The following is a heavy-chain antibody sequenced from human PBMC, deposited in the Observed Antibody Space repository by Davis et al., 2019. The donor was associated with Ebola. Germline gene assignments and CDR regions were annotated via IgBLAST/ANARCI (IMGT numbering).Heavy chain of an antibody. CDR2: ISYDGSNK. Sequence: GESLKISCAASGFTFSSYGMHWVRQAPGKGLEWVAVISYDGSNKYYADSVKGRVTISRDDSRNTVYLQMNSLRGEDTAVYYCAKDRAPSTVSAIVYYYYGMDVWGQGTTVTVSS. D-gene: IGHD4-17*01. CDR3: AKDRAPSTVSAIVYYYYGMDV. CDR1: GFTFSSYG. V-gene: IGHV3-30*18. J-gene: IGHJ6*02.